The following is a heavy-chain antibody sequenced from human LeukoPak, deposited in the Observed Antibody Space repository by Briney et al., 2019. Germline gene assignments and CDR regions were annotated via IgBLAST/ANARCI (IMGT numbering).Heavy chain of an antibody. CDR3: ARGVGATHFDY. D-gene: IGHD1-26*01. CDR1: GGSITSYY. J-gene: IGHJ4*02. CDR2: IPYGGST. Sequence: SETLSLTCTVSGGSITSYYWTWIRQPPGKGLEWIGYIPYGGSTNYNPSLKSRVTMSLDSSKNQFSLKLSSVTAADTAVYYCARGVGATHFDYWGQGILVTVSS. V-gene: IGHV4-59*01.